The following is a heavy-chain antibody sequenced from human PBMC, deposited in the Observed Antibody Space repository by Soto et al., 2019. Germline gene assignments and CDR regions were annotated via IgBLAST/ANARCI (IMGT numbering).Heavy chain of an antibody. CDR2: ISDDGSNK. CDR3: AKISDSSGYSG. V-gene: IGHV3-30*18. J-gene: IGHJ4*02. D-gene: IGHD3-22*01. Sequence: QVQLVASGGGVVQPGRYLRLSCAASGFTFSSYGMHWVRQAPGKGLEWVAVISDDGSNKYYADSVKGRFTISRDNSKNTLYLQMNSRRAEDTAVYYCAKISDSSGYSGWGQGTLVTVSS. CDR1: GFTFSSYG.